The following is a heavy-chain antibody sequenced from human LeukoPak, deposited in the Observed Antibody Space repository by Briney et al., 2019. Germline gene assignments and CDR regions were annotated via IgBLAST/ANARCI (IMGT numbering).Heavy chain of an antibody. CDR3: ARLDYGDYGFDY. CDR1: GFTFSNYW. D-gene: IGHD4-17*01. V-gene: IGHV3-7*01. CDR2: IKKDGSEK. Sequence: GGSLRLSCEASGFTFSNYWMSWVRQAPGKGLEWVANIKKDGSEKSYVGSVKGRFTISRDNAKNSLYLQMNSLRAEDTAVYYCARLDYGDYGFDYWGQGTLVTVSS. J-gene: IGHJ4*02.